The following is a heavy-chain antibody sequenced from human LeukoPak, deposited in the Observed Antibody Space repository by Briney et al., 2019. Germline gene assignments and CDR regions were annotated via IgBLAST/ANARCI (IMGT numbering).Heavy chain of an antibody. CDR2: IIPIFGTA. J-gene: IGHJ4*02. Sequence: GASVKVSCKASGGTLSSYAISWVRQAPGQGLEWMGGIIPIFGTANYAQKFQGRVTITTDESTSTAYMELSSLRSEDTAVYYCAAGRGYSYGSPDYWGQGTLVTVSS. CDR1: GGTLSSYA. CDR3: AAGRGYSYGSPDY. V-gene: IGHV1-69*05. D-gene: IGHD5-18*01.